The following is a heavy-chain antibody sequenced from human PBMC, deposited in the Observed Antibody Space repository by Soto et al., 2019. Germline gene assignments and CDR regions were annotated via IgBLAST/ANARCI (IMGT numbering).Heavy chain of an antibody. CDR3: AKDMGYSGYDCGFDY. CDR1: GFTFDDYT. V-gene: IGHV3-43*01. Sequence: GGSLRLSCAASGFTFDDYTMHWVRQAPGKGLEWVSLISWDGGSTYYADSVKGRFTISRDNSKNSLYLQMNSLRTEDTALYYCAKDMGYSGYDCGFDYWGQGTLVTVSS. J-gene: IGHJ4*02. D-gene: IGHD5-12*01. CDR2: ISWDGGST.